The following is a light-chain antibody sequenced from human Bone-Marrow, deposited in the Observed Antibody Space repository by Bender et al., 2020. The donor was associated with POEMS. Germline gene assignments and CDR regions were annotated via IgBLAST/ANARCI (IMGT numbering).Light chain of an antibody. V-gene: IGLV2-11*01. CDR3: TTCDDTMDGPECV. CDR2: DVT. Sequence: QSALTQPRSVSGSPGQSVTISCTGTSSDVGGYNYVSWFQQHPGKVPKLMIYDVTKRPAGVPDRFSGSKSGKTASLTISGLRSDDKAEYYLTTCDDTMDGPECVFCGETKLTVL. CDR1: SSDVGGYNY. J-gene: IGLJ2*01.